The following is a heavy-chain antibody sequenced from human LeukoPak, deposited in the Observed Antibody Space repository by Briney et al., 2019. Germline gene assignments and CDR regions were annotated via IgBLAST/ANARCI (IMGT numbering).Heavy chain of an antibody. Sequence: SETLCLTCTVSGGSIGSYYWSWIRQPPGKGLEWIGYIYYSGSTNYNPSLKSRVTISVDTSKNQFSLKLSSVTAADTAVYYCARSGYSSSAEAFDIWGQGTMVTVSS. J-gene: IGHJ3*02. V-gene: IGHV4-59*01. CDR3: ARSGYSSSAEAFDI. D-gene: IGHD6-13*01. CDR1: GGSIGSYY. CDR2: IYYSGST.